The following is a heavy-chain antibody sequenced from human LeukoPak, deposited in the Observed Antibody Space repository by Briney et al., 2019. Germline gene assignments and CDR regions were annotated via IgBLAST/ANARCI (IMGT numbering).Heavy chain of an antibody. CDR2: ISGYNGNT. CDR3: AREVPFGSGSSSFDY. D-gene: IGHD3-10*01. CDR1: GYTFTSYG. J-gene: IGHJ4*02. V-gene: IGHV1-18*01. Sequence: ASVKVSCKAAGYTFTSYGISWVRQAPGQGLEWMGWISGYNGNTNYAQKVQGRVTMTRDTSTSTAYMELRSLRSDDTAVYYCAREVPFGSGSSSFDYWGQGTLVTVSS.